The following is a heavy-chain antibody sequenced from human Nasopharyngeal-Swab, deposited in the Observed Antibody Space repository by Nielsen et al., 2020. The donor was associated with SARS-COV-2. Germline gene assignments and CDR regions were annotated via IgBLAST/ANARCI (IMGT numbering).Heavy chain of an antibody. CDR1: GDSIREDKYY. Sequence: GGSLRLSCSVFGDSIREDKYYWGWVRQAPGKGLEWVANIRQDGFEKYYVDSVKGRFTISRDNAKNSVNLQLNSLRAEDTAVYYCARKQLFAWGLDFWGPGTRVTVSS. V-gene: IGHV3-7*01. CDR2: IRQDGFEK. CDR3: ARKQLFAWGLDF. J-gene: IGHJ4*02. D-gene: IGHD3-16*01.